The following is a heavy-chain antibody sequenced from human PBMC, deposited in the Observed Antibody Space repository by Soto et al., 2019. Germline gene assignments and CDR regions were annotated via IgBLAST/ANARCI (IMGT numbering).Heavy chain of an antibody. CDR2: IWYDGSNK. Sequence: HPGGSLRLSCAASGFTFSSYGMHWVRQAPGKGLEWVAVIWYDGSNKYYADSVKGRFTISRDNSKNTLYLQMNSLRAEDTAVYYCAREGIEYYDSSGYYWPIDYWGQGTLVTVSS. J-gene: IGHJ4*02. CDR1: GFTFSSYG. D-gene: IGHD3-22*01. V-gene: IGHV3-33*01. CDR3: AREGIEYYDSSGYYWPIDY.